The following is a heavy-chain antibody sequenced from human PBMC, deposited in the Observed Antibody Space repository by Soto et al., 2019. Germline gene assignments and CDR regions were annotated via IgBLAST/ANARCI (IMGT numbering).Heavy chain of an antibody. Sequence: PGGSLRLSCAASGFTFSSYAMSWVRQAPGKGLEWVSAISGSGGSTYYADSVKGRFTISRDNSKNTLYLQMNSLRAEDTAVYYCAKDPEVWSGYFESLPDYWGQGTLVTVSS. CDR2: ISGSGGST. CDR1: GFTFSSYA. J-gene: IGHJ4*02. D-gene: IGHD3-3*01. V-gene: IGHV3-23*01. CDR3: AKDPEVWSGYFESLPDY.